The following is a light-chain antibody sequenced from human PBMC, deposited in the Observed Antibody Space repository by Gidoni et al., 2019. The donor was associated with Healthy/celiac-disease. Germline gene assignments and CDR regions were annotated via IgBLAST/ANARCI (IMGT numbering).Light chain of an antibody. CDR3: CSYAGSYTLV. Sequence: QSALTQPRSVSESPGQSVTISCTGTSSDVGSYNYVSWYQQHPGKAPKLMIYDVSKRPSGVPDRFSGSKSGNTASLTISGLQAEDEADYYCCSYAGSYTLVFGTGTKVTVL. CDR1: SSDVGSYNY. J-gene: IGLJ1*01. CDR2: DVS. V-gene: IGLV2-11*01.